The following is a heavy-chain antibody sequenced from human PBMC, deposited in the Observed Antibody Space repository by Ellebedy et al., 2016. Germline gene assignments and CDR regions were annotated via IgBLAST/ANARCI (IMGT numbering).Heavy chain of an antibody. V-gene: IGHV4-4*02. D-gene: IGHD3-22*01. J-gene: IGHJ5*02. CDR1: GGSIISSNW. CDR2: IYHSGST. Sequence: SETLSLTCAVSGGSIISSNWWSWVRQPPGKGLEWIGEIYHSGSTNYNPSLKSRVTISVDKSKNQFSLKLSSVTAADTAVYYCARYYYDSSAYQLFDPWGQGTLVTVSS. CDR3: ARYYYDSSAYQLFDP.